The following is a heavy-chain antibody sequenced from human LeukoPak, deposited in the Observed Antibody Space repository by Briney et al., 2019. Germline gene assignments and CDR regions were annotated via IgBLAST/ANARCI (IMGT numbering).Heavy chain of an antibody. CDR2: ISSSSSYI. CDR1: GFTFSSYS. D-gene: IGHD3-22*01. V-gene: IGHV3-21*01. Sequence: GGSLRLSCAASGFTFSSYSMNWVRQAPGKGLEWVSSISSSSSYIYYADSVMGRFTISRDNAKNSLYLQMNSLRAEDTAVYYCARAWYYYDSSGAFQHWGQGTLVTVSS. CDR3: ARAWYYYDSSGAFQH. J-gene: IGHJ1*01.